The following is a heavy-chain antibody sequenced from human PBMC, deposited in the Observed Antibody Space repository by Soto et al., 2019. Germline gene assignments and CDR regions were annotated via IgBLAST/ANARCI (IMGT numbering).Heavy chain of an antibody. CDR3: AKSRRVGAVAGTRWYYYYYGMDV. CDR2: ISGSGGST. V-gene: IGHV3-23*01. CDR1: GFTFSSYA. Sequence: EVQLLESGGGLVQPGGSLRLSCAASGFTFSSYAMSWVRQAPGKGLEWVSAISGSGGSTYYADSVKGRFTISRDNSKNTLYLQMNSLRAEDTAVYYCAKSRRVGAVAGTRWYYYYYGMDVWGQGTTVTVSS. J-gene: IGHJ6*02. D-gene: IGHD6-19*01.